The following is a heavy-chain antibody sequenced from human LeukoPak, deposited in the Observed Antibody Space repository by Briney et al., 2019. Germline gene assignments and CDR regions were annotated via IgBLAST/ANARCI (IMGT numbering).Heavy chain of an antibody. CDR3: ARVGYSSSRYRYYFDY. CDR1: GGSISSGGYS. D-gene: IGHD6-13*01. CDR2: IHSSGTA. J-gene: IGHJ4*02. Sequence: SQTLSLTCSVSGGSISSGGYSWNWIRQPPGKGLEWIGYIHSSGTAYYNPSLKSRVTISLDRSKNQFSLNLTSVTAADTAVYYCARVGYSSSRYRYYFDYWGQGTLVTVSS. V-gene: IGHV4-30-2*01.